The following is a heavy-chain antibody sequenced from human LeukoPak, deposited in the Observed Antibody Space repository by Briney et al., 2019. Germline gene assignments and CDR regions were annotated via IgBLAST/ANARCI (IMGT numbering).Heavy chain of an antibody. Sequence: GGSLRLSCAASGFTFSSYAMSWVRQAPGKGLEWVSSISVSGGSTYYADSVKGRFTISRDNSKNTLYLQMNSLRAEDTAVYCCAKNGGWSSGFWFDPWGQGTLVTVSS. CDR3: AKNGGWSSGFWFDP. CDR1: GFTFSSYA. D-gene: IGHD6-19*01. J-gene: IGHJ5*02. V-gene: IGHV3-23*01. CDR2: ISVSGGST.